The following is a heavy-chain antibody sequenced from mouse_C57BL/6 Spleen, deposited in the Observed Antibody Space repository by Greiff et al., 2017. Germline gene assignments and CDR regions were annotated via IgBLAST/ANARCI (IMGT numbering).Heavy chain of an antibody. CDR2: ISYDGSN. Sequence: EVKLMESGPGLVKPSQSLSLTCSVTGYSITSGYYWNWIRQFPGNKLEWMGYISYDGSNNYNPSLKNRISITRDTSKNQFFLKLNSVTTEDTATYYCARGERFAYWGQGTLVTVSA. CDR3: ARGERFAY. CDR1: GYSITSGYY. V-gene: IGHV3-6*01. J-gene: IGHJ3*01.